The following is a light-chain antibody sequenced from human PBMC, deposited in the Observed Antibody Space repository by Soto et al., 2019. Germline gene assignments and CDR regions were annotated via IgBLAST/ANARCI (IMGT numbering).Light chain of an antibody. CDR3: QRYGSSPHA. CDR2: GAS. Sequence: DIVVTQSQATLSFAAGKSATLSCRDSQSVSSSYLAWYQQKPGQAPRLLIYGASTRASGIPDRFSGSGSGTDFTLTISRLEPEDLAVYYCQRYGSSPHAFGGGTKVDIK. CDR1: QSVSSSY. V-gene: IGKV3-20*01. J-gene: IGKJ4*01.